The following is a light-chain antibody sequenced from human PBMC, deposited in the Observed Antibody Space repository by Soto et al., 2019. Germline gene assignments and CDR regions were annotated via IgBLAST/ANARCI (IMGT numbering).Light chain of an antibody. CDR3: SSYTTGSTLVI. V-gene: IGLV2-14*01. J-gene: IGLJ2*01. Sequence: QSALTQPASVSGSPGQSITISCVGTSSDVGAYKFVSWYQHHPGKGPKLMIYEVSNRPSGVSHRFSGSKSGNTASLTISGPQAEDDADYYCSSYTTGSTLVIFGGGTKLTVL. CDR1: SSDVGAYKF. CDR2: EVS.